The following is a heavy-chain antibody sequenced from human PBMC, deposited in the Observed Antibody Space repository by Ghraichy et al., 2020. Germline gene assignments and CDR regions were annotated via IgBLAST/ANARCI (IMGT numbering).Heavy chain of an antibody. CDR3: GRGGYIYGSNPVDY. CDR2: IKQDGGEK. J-gene: IGHJ4*02. Sequence: GGSLRLSCAALGFTFNTYYMTWVRQAPGKGLEWVANIKQDGGEKYYVDSVKGRFTISRDNAKDSVYLQMNSLRAEDTAVYYCGRGGYIYGSNPVDYWGQGTQVTVSS. D-gene: IGHD5-18*01. CDR1: GFTFNTYY. V-gene: IGHV3-7*04.